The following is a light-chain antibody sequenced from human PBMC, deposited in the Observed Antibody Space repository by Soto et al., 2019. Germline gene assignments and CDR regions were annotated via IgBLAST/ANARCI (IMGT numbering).Light chain of an antibody. CDR1: QSVSSN. CDR3: QQSNTWPRT. Sequence: EILMTQSPATLSVSPGERATLSCRASQSVSSNFAWYQQKPGQSPWLLIYGASTRPTGIPARFSGSGSGPEFTLTISSLQSEDCAVYYCQQSNTWPRTFGQETKVEIK. CDR2: GAS. V-gene: IGKV3-15*01. J-gene: IGKJ1*01.